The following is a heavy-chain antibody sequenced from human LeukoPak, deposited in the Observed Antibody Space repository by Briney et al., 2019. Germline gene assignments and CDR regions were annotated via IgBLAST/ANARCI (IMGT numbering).Heavy chain of an antibody. V-gene: IGHV5-51*01. CDR1: GYSFTSYW. J-gene: IGHJ4*02. Sequence: GESLKISCKGSGYSFTSYWIGWVRQIPGKGLEWMGIIYPGDSDTRYSPSFQGQVIISADKSISTAYLQWSSLKASDTAMYYCARRGMTTVIDFDYWGQGTLVTVSS. CDR2: IYPGDSDT. D-gene: IGHD4-17*01. CDR3: ARRGMTTVIDFDY.